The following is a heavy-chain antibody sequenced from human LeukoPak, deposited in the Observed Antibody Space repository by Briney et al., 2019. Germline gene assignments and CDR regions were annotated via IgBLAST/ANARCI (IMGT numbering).Heavy chain of an antibody. CDR1: GYTFTSYY. D-gene: IGHD1-7*01. J-gene: IGHJ5*02. CDR3: ARDEAGTNRFDP. V-gene: IGHV1-46*01. Sequence: ASVKASWNAAGYTFTSYYMRWVRQAAGQGLGWMGIIHPSGGSTSYAQKFQGRVTLTRDMSTSTVYMELSSLRAEETAVYYCARDEAGTNRFDPWGQGTLVTVSS. CDR2: IHPSGGST.